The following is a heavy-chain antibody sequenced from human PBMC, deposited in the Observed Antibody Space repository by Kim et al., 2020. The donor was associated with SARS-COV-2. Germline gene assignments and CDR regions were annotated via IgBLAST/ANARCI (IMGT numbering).Heavy chain of an antibody. D-gene: IGHD1-26*01. CDR1: GGAVSSANHY. V-gene: IGHV4-61*03. CDR3: ARDLSGSSLDY. Sequence: SETLSLTCTVSGGAVSSANHYWSWIRQPPGKGLEWIGYIYSSGSTSYNPSLKSRVTISVDTSKNHFSLKLNSVTAADTAVYYCARDLSGSSLDYWGQGTLLTVSS. CDR2: IYSSGST. J-gene: IGHJ4*02.